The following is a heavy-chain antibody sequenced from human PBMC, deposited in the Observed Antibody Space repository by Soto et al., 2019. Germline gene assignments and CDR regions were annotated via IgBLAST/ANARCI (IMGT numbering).Heavy chain of an antibody. D-gene: IGHD3-22*01. CDR1: GFTFSGSA. V-gene: IGHV3-73*01. Sequence: PGGSLRLSCAASGFTFSGSAMHWVRQASGKGLEWVGRIRSKANSYATAYAASVKGRFTISRDDSKNTAYLQMNSLKTEDTAVYYCTRLPNHYDSSGYPPIWGQGTMVTVSS. CDR2: IRSKANSYAT. J-gene: IGHJ3*02. CDR3: TRLPNHYDSSGYPPI.